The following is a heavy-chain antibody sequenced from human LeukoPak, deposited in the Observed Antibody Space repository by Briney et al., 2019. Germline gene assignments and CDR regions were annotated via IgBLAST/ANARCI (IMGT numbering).Heavy chain of an antibody. CDR2: ISNDDGSNN. D-gene: IGHD2-2*02. V-gene: IGHV3-30*04. J-gene: IGHJ4*02. CDR1: GFTFSTYA. Sequence: GGSLRLSCAASGFTFSTYALHWFRQAPGKGLEWAQIISNDDGSNNYYAVSVKGRFTISRDNSKNTLYLKMNSLKTEDTAVYYCARESGGNTPYYFDYWGQGTLVTVSS. CDR3: ARESGGNTPYYFDY.